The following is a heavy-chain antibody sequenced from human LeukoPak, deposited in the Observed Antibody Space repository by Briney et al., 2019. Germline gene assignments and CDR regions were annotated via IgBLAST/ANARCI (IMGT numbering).Heavy chain of an antibody. D-gene: IGHD3-3*01. V-gene: IGHV1-2*02. CDR3: AREVHRITIFGVVIKSWFDP. J-gene: IGHJ5*02. CDR2: INPNSGGT. Sequence: GASVKVSCKASGYTFTSYDINWVRQATGQGLEWMGWINPNSGGTNYAQKFQGRVTMTRDTSISTAYMELSRLRSDDTAVYYCAREVHRITIFGVVIKSWFDPWGQGTLVTVSS. CDR1: GYTFTSYD.